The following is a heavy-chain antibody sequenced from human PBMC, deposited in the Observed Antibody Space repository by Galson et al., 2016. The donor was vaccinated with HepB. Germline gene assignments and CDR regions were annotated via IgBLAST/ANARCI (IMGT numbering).Heavy chain of an antibody. V-gene: IGHV4-34*01. CDR3: SRGLDAYKAGNY. J-gene: IGHJ4*02. D-gene: IGHD5-24*01. CDR1: GGSFTGYY. Sequence: SETLSPTCGVYGGSFTGYYCNWFRQPPGMGLEWIGEIHPSGSTSYNPSLGSRVTISLDTSKNQFSLKVDSVTAADTAVYFCSRGLDAYKAGNYWGQGTLVTVAA. CDR2: IHPSGST.